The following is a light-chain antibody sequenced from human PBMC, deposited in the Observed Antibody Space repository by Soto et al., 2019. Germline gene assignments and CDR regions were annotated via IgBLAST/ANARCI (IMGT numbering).Light chain of an antibody. V-gene: IGKV1-39*01. CDR1: QSISRH. J-gene: IGKJ5*01. CDR3: QQRYSTPIT. Sequence: EIKMTQSPASMSASVGDRVTITCRASQSISRHLNWYQQKPGKAPKILIYAASSLQSGVPSRFSGSGSGTDFTLTISSLQTEEFATYYCQQRYSTPITFGQGTQLDIK. CDR2: AAS.